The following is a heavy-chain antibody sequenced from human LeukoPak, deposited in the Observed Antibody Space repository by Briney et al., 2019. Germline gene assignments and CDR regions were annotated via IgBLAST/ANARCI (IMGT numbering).Heavy chain of an antibody. Sequence: SETLSLTCAVYGGSFSGYYWSWIRQPPGKGLEWIGEINHSGSTNYNPSLKSRVTISVDTSKNQFSLKLSSVTAADTAVYYCASGALGSYNVDYWGQGTLVTVSS. D-gene: IGHD1-26*01. CDR1: GGSFSGYY. CDR3: ASGALGSYNVDY. J-gene: IGHJ4*02. CDR2: INHSGST. V-gene: IGHV4-34*01.